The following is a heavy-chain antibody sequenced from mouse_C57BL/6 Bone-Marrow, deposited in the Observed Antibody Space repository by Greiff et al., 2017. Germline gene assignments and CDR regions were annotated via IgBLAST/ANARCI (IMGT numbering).Heavy chain of an antibody. Sequence: VQLQQPVAELVKPGASVKMSCKASGYTFTSYWITWVKQRPGQGLEWIGDIYPGSGSTNYNEKFKSKATLTVDKSSSTAYMQLSSLTSEDSAVYYCARGSNYFAYWGQGTLVTGSA. CDR3: ARGSNYFAY. CDR2: IYPGSGST. D-gene: IGHD2-5*01. CDR1: GYTFTSYW. J-gene: IGHJ3*01. V-gene: IGHV1-55*01.